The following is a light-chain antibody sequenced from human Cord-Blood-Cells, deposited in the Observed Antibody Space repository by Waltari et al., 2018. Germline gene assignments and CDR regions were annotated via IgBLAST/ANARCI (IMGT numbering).Light chain of an antibody. Sequence: QSALTQPRSVSGSPGQSVTISCTGTSSDVRGYTNVSWYQQHPGKAPKLMIYDVSKRPSGVPDRFSGSKSGNTASLTISVLQAEDDADYYCCSYAGSYTWVFGGGTKLTV. CDR2: DVS. CDR3: CSYAGSYTWV. V-gene: IGLV2-11*01. CDR1: SSDVRGYTN. J-gene: IGLJ3*02.